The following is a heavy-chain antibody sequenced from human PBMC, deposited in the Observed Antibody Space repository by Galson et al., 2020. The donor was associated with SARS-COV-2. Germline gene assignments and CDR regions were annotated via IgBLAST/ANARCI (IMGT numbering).Heavy chain of an antibody. CDR3: AREGSSGRGSFDY. CDR1: GFTFNDYY. D-gene: IGHD6-19*01. J-gene: IGHJ4*02. CDR2: ITFSSTTI. V-gene: IGHV3-11*01. Sequence: GGSLRLSCSASGFTFNDYYMSWIRQAPGEGLEWVSYITFSSTTIYYADSVKGRFTISRDNAKNSLYLQMNSLRAEDTAVYYCAREGSSGRGSFDYWGQGTLVTVSS.